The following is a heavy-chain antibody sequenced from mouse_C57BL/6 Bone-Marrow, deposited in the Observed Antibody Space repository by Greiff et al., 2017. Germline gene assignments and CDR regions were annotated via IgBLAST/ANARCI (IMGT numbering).Heavy chain of an antibody. D-gene: IGHD1-1*01. CDR2: IWWDDDK. V-gene: IGHV8-8*01. CDR1: GFSLSTFGMG. J-gene: IGHJ2*01. Sequence: QVTLKVSGPGILQPSQTLSLTCSFSGFSLSTFGMGVGWIRQPSGKGLEWLAHIWWDDDKYYNPALKSRLTISKDTSKNQVFLMIANVDTADTATYYCSRMSYYYGDPLDYWGQGTTLTVSS. CDR3: SRMSYYYGDPLDY.